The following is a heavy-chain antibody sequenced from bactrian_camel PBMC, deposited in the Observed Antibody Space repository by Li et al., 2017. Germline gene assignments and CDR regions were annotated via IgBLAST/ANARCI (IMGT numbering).Heavy chain of an antibody. CDR1: GYSSSDSC. CDR3: AADRGSTGDTHTFLTLFSTVTDFGF. J-gene: IGHJ6*01. V-gene: IGHV3S53*01. D-gene: IGHD2*01. CDR2: INIGDHST. Sequence: QLVESGGGSVLPGGSVRLSCVASGYSSSDSCMAWFRRAPGKEREGVASINIGDHSTTYAASVKDRFTISQDNAKNTVYLEMNRLKPEDSAMYYCAADRGSTGDTHTFLTLFSTVTDFGFWGQGTQVTVS.